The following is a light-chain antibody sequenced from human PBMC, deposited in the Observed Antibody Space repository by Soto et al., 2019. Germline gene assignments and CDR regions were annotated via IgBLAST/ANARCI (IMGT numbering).Light chain of an antibody. J-gene: IGLJ2*01. V-gene: IGLV1-51*01. Sequence: QSVLTQPPSVSAAPGQTVTISCSGSSSNIGNNYVSWYKQLPGTAPKLLIYDNSKRPSGIPDRFSGSKSGTSATLGITGLQTGDEADYYCGTWDSSLSAGVFGGGTKVTVL. CDR2: DNS. CDR3: GTWDSSLSAGV. CDR1: SSNIGNNY.